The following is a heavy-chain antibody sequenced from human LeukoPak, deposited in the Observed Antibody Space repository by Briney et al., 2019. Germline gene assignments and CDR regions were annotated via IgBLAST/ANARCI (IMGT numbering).Heavy chain of an antibody. D-gene: IGHD2-2*01. CDR3: ARAGRYCSSTTCYFPSYYYYMDV. J-gene: IGHJ6*03. V-gene: IGHV4-59*01. CDR2: IFFSGST. CDR1: GGSISSYY. Sequence: PSETLSLTCNVSGGSISSYYWNWIRQPPGKGLEWIGNIFFSGSTNYNPSLNSRVTISVDTSKNQFSLNLRSVTAADTAVYYCARAGRYCSSTTCYFPSYYYYMDVWGKGTTVTVSS.